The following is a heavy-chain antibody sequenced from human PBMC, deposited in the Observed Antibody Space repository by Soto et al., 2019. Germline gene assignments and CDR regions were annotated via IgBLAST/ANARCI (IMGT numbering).Heavy chain of an antibody. CDR1: GDSISSNNW. J-gene: IGHJ4*02. Sequence: PSETLSLTCTVPGDSISSNNWWSWVRQSPRKGLEWIGEIYHSGTTYYNPSLKSRVTISMDMSKNQFSLKLSSVTAADTAVYYSVSRYTYSWDSYFYYWGQGTLVTVSS. CDR2: IYHSGTT. V-gene: IGHV4-4*02. CDR3: VSRYTYSWDSYFYY. D-gene: IGHD6-13*01.